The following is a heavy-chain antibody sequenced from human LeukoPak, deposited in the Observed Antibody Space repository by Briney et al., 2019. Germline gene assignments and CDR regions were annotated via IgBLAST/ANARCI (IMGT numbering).Heavy chain of an antibody. Sequence: KAGGSLRLSCAASGFTFSDYYMSWIRQAPGKGLEWVSYISSSGSTIYYADSVKGRFTISRDNAKNSLYLQMNSLRAEDTAVYYCARNYIAVAGRVFDYWGQGTLVTVSS. D-gene: IGHD6-19*01. J-gene: IGHJ4*02. V-gene: IGHV3-11*01. CDR1: GFTFSDYY. CDR2: ISSSGSTI. CDR3: ARNYIAVAGRVFDY.